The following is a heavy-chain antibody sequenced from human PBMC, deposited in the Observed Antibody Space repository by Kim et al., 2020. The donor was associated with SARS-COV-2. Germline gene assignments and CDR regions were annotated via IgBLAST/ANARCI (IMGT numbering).Heavy chain of an antibody. V-gene: IGHV4-34*01. CDR3: ARGGTLLWFGELTLSGNWFDP. Sequence: SETLSLTCAVYGGSFSGYYWSWIRQPPGKGLEWIGEINHSGSTNYNPSLKSRVTISVDTSKNQFSLKLSPVTAADTAVYYCARGGTLLWFGELTLSGNWFDPWGQGTLVTVSS. J-gene: IGHJ5*02. CDR1: GGSFSGYY. CDR2: INHSGST. D-gene: IGHD3-10*01.